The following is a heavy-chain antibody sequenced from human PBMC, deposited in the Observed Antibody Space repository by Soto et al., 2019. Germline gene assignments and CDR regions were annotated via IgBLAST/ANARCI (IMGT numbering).Heavy chain of an antibody. CDR3: ARGARTGLGAFDI. Sequence: AASVRVSCKASGYTFTGYYMHWVRQAPGQGLEWMGWINPNSGGTNYAQKFQGWVTMTRDTSISTAYMELSRLRSDDTAVYYCARGARTGLGAFDIWGQGTMVTVSS. V-gene: IGHV1-2*04. CDR1: GYTFTGYY. J-gene: IGHJ3*02. D-gene: IGHD3-9*01. CDR2: INPNSGGT.